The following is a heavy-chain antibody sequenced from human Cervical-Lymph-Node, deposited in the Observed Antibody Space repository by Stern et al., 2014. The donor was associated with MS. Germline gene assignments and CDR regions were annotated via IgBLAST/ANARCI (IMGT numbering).Heavy chain of an antibody. CDR3: ASAYSSSHYYFDY. CDR1: GFSFSRYA. D-gene: IGHD6-13*01. J-gene: IGHJ4*02. CDR2: IWYDGSNP. V-gene: IGHV3-33*01. Sequence: VQLVESGGGVVQPGGSLRLSCAASGFSFSRYAMHWVRQAPGKGLEWVALIWYDGSNPYYADSGTGRCTISRDNFKTTLYLQMNSLRAEDTAVYYCASAYSSSHYYFDYWGQGTLVTVSS.